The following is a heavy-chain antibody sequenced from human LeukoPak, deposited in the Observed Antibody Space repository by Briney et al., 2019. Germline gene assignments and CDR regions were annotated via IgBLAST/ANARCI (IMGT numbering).Heavy chain of an antibody. Sequence: SETLSLTCTVSGGSISSGSYYWSWIRQPAGKGLEWIGRIYTSGSTNYNPSLKSRVTISVDTSKNQFSLKLSSVTAADTAVYYCASSHRSSSWTPGWFDPWGQGTLVTVSS. J-gene: IGHJ5*02. CDR3: ASSHRSSSWTPGWFDP. D-gene: IGHD6-13*01. V-gene: IGHV4-61*02. CDR1: GGSISSGSYY. CDR2: IYTSGST.